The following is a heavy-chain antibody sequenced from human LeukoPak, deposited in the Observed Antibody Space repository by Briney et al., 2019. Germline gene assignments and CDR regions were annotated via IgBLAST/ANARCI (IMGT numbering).Heavy chain of an antibody. D-gene: IGHD5-18*01. CDR2: IYYSGST. CDR3: ATRDPGYSYGRDAFDI. Sequence: SETLSLTCTVSGCSISSYYWSWIRQPPGKGLEWMGFIYYSGSTNYNPSPKSRVTISVDTSKNQFSLELSSVTAADTAVYYCATRDPGYSYGRDAFDIWGQGTMVTVSS. V-gene: IGHV4-59*08. J-gene: IGHJ3*02. CDR1: GCSISSYY.